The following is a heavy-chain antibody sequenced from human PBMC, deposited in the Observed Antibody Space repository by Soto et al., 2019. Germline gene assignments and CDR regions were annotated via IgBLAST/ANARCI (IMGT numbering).Heavy chain of an antibody. V-gene: IGHV3-23*01. CDR3: AKDRGGCSSTSFSPRLFDY. CDR1: GFTFSSYA. D-gene: IGHD2-2*01. Sequence: GGSLRLCYAASGFTFSSYALSWVHQPPGKGMEWVSAISGSGGSTYYADSVKGRFTISRDNSKNTLYLQMNSLRAEDTAVYYCAKDRGGCSSTSFSPRLFDYWGEGT. J-gene: IGHJ4*02. CDR2: ISGSGGST.